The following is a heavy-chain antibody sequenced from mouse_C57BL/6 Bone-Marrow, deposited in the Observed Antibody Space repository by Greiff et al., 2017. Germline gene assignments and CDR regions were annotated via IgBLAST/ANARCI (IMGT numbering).Heavy chain of an antibody. V-gene: IGHV1-64*01. CDR2: IHPNSGSN. D-gene: IGHD1-2*01. CDR3: ALLGPYYYAMDY. CDR1: GYSFTSYW. Sequence: VQLLQPGAELVQPGASVKLSCKASGYSFTSYWMHWVKQRPGQGLEWIGMIHPNSGSNKYYEKFQRKATLTVDKSYSTAYMQLSSLTSENSAVYYCALLGPYYYAMDYWGQGTSVTVSS. J-gene: IGHJ4*01.